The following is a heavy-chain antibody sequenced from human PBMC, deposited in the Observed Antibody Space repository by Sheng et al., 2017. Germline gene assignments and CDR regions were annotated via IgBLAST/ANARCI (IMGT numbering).Heavy chain of an antibody. V-gene: IGHV3-30-3*01. Sequence: QVQLVESGGGVVQPGRSLRLSCAASGFTFSSYAMHWVRQAPGKGLEWVAVISYDGSNKYYADSVKGRFTISRDNSKNTLYLQMNSLRAEDTAVYYCARDRPYVGATLLYYYYYYMDVWGKGTTVTVSS. CDR2: ISYDGSNK. CDR1: GFTFSSYA. J-gene: IGHJ6*03. D-gene: IGHD1-26*01. CDR3: ARDRPYVGATLLYYYYYYMDV.